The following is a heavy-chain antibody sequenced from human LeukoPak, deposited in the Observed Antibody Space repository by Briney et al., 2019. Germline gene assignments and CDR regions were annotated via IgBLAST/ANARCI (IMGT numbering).Heavy chain of an antibody. J-gene: IGHJ4*02. CDR1: GYTFTSYG. V-gene: IGHV1-18*01. CDR3: AREVGPGDY. Sequence: ASVKVSCKTSGYTFTSYGISWVRQAPGQGLEWMGWISGNNGNTKHAQNLQGRVTMTTDTSTSTTYMELRSLRSDDTAVYYCAREVGPGDYWGQGTLVTVSS. D-gene: IGHD1-26*01. CDR2: ISGNNGNT.